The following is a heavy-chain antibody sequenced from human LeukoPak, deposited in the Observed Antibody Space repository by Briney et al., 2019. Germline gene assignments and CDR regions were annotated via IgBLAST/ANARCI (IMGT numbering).Heavy chain of an antibody. CDR2: IYHSGST. J-gene: IGHJ3*02. V-gene: IGHV4-38-2*02. CDR3: ASPPDYGGNSAMNAFDI. Sequence: TTSETLSLTCTVSGYSISSGYYWGWIRQPPGKGLEWIGSIYHSGSTYYNPSLKSRVTISVDTSKNQFSLKLSSVTAAHTAVYYCASPPDYGGNSAMNAFDISGQGTMVTVSS. D-gene: IGHD4-23*01. CDR1: GYSISSGYY.